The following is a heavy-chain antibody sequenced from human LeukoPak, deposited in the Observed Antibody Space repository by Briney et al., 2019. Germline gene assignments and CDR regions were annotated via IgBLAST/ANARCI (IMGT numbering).Heavy chain of an antibody. Sequence: PSETLSLTCTVSGGTISSSSYYWGWIRQPPGKGLEWIGSIYYSGSTYYNPSRMSRATISVNSSKNQVSLKLSSVTAADTAVYYCARDIGSYYYYYYMGVWGKGTTVTVSS. J-gene: IGHJ6*03. V-gene: IGHV4-39*07. CDR2: IYYSGST. CDR3: ARDIGSYYYYYYMGV. CDR1: GGTISSSSYY. D-gene: IGHD1-26*01.